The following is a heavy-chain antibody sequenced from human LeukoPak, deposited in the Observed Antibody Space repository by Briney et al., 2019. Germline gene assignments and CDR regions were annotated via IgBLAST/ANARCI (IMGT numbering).Heavy chain of an antibody. CDR1: GDSISSFY. J-gene: IGHJ5*02. D-gene: IGHD6-19*01. V-gene: IGHV4-59*01. Sequence: SETLSLTCTVSGDSISSFYWNWIPEPPGEGLGWGWYNVYGGSTDYNPSLKGRVTISIDTSKKQFPLNLSSVTAADTAVYYCARERARSSAGHWFDPWGQGTLVIVSS. CDR2: NVYGGST. CDR3: ARERARSSAGHWFDP.